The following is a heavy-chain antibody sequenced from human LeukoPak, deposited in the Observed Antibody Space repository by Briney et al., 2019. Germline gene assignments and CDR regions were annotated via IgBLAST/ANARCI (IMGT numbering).Heavy chain of an antibody. CDR1: GFIFSDYF. V-gene: IGHV3-11*03. CDR2: NSGSSSYT. D-gene: IGHD6-13*01. Sequence: PGRSLRLSYAASGFIFSDYFMSWIRQAPGKGLEWVSHNSGSSSYTNSADSVKGRFIISRDNAKGSLYLQMNSLRAEDTAVYYCARSVAAAIDKIYYFDYWGRGALVTVSS. CDR3: ARSVAAAIDKIYYFDY. J-gene: IGHJ4*02.